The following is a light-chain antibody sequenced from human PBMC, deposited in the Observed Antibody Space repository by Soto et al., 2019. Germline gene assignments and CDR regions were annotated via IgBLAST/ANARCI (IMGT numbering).Light chain of an antibody. CDR2: TNN. CDR1: SFNIGSNT. CDR3: AAWDDSLNGYV. J-gene: IGLJ1*01. V-gene: IGLV1-44*01. Sequence: SVVTQAALACRAPWPRDPLPCSGSSFNIGSNTVNWYQQLPGTATNLIIYTNNPRPSGVPDRFSGTKSGTSASLAISGFQSEDEADYYCAAWDDSLNGYVFGTGTTVTVL.